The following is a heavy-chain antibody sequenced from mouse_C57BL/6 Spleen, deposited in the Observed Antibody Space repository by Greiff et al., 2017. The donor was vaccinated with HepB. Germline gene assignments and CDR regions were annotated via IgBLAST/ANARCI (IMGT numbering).Heavy chain of an antibody. J-gene: IGHJ1*03. CDR2: IDPEDGET. Sequence: VQLKQSGAELVKPGASVKLSCTASGFNIKDYYMHWVKQRTEQGLEWIGRIDPEDGETKYAPKFQGKATITADTSSNTAYLQRSSLPSEDTAVYYCASPTVVGGGYFDVWGTGTTVTVSS. D-gene: IGHD1-1*01. CDR1: GFNIKDYY. V-gene: IGHV14-2*01. CDR3: ASPTVVGGGYFDV.